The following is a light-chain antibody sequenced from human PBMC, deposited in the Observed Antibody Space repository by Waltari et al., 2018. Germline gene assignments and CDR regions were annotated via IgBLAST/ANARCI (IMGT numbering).Light chain of an antibody. J-gene: IGKJ4*01. CDR1: QSISNW. Sequence: DIQMTQSPSTLSASVGDRVTITCRASQSISNWLAWYQQKPGKAPKLLLYKASTLESGVPPRFSRSESGTEFTLTISSLQPDDCATYFCQRDNSYSLLTFGGGTKVEIK. CDR2: KAS. CDR3: QRDNSYSLLT. V-gene: IGKV1-5*03.